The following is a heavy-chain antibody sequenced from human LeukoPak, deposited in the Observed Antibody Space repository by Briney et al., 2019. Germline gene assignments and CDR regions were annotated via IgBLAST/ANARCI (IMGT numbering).Heavy chain of an antibody. D-gene: IGHD6-13*01. CDR1: GGSFSGYC. J-gene: IGHJ4*02. V-gene: IGHV4-34*03. CDR2: INHSGST. CDR3: AXHSSSWSTGGDY. Sequence: KPSETLSLTCAVYGGSFSGYCWSWIRQPPGKGLEWIGEINHSGSTNYNPSLKSRVTISVNTSKNQFSPKLSSVTAADPAVIYWAXHSSSWSTGGDYWGQGTLVTVSS.